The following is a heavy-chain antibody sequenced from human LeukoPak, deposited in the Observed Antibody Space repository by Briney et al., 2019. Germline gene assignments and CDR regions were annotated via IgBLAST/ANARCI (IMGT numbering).Heavy chain of an antibody. V-gene: IGHV1-2*06. Sequence: VASVKVSCKASGYTFTDYYIHWVRQAPGQGLEWMGRIIPNNGDTNYAQNFQGRVTMTRDTSISTAYMELSSLRSDDTAVYYCATGMVYATWGQGTLVTVSS. CDR3: ATGMVYAT. CDR1: GYTFTDYY. D-gene: IGHD2-8*01. CDR2: IIPNNGDT. J-gene: IGHJ5*02.